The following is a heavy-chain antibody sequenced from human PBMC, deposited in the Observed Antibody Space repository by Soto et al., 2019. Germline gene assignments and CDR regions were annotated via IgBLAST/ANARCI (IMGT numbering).Heavy chain of an antibody. Sequence: PGESLKISCKGSGYSFTSYWIGWVRQMPGKGLEWMGIIYPGDPDTRYSPSFQGQVTISADKSISTAYLQWSSLKASDTAMYYCARQLGGNSAYSIVRYFDYWGQGTLVTVSS. V-gene: IGHV5-51*01. J-gene: IGHJ4*02. CDR3: ARQLGGNSAYSIVRYFDY. CDR2: IYPGDPDT. D-gene: IGHD2-21*02. CDR1: GYSFTSYW.